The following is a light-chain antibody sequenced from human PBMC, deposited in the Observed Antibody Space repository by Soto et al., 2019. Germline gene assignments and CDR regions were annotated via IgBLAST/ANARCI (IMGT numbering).Light chain of an antibody. CDR1: QSVSSY. V-gene: IGKV3-11*01. Sequence: EIVLTQSPATLSLSPGERATLSCRASQSVSSYLAWYQQKPGQAPRLLIYGASNRATGIPARFSGSGSGTDFTLTISSLEPEDFAVYYCQQRTNWPLITFGQVTRLELK. CDR3: QQRTNWPLIT. CDR2: GAS. J-gene: IGKJ5*01.